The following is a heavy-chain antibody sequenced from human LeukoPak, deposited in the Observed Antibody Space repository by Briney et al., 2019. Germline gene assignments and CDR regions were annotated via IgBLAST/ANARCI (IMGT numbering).Heavy chain of an antibody. V-gene: IGHV4-39*07. CDR2: IYYSGST. CDR3: ARVTNWYWFDR. CDR1: GGSISSNTYY. D-gene: IGHD1-1*01. J-gene: IGHJ5*02. Sequence: SETLSLNCTVSGGSISSNTYYWGWIRQPPGKGLEYIGSIYYSGSTYYNPSLKSRVTISVDTSKSQFSLKLNSVTAADTAVYYCARVTNWYWFDRWGREPWSPSPQ.